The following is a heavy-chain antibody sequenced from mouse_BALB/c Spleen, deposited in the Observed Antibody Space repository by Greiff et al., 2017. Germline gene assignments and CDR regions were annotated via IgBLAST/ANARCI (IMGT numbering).Heavy chain of an antibody. J-gene: IGHJ1*01. CDR2: IYPGDGDT. CDR3: ARGGYYYGSSYVGDWYFDV. Sequence: VQLQQSGAELVRPGSSVKISCKASGYAFSSYWMNWVKQKPGQGLEWIGQIYPGDGDTNYNGKFKGKATLTADKSSSTAYMQLSSLTSEDSAVYFCARGGYYYGSSYVGDWYFDVWGAGTTVTVSS. D-gene: IGHD1-1*01. CDR1: GYAFSSYW. V-gene: IGHV1-80*01.